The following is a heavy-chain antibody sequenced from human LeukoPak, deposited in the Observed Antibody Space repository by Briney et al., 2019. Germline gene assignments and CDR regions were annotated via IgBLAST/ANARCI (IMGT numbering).Heavy chain of an antibody. V-gene: IGHV4-61*02. J-gene: IGHJ6*03. CDR1: GGSISSGSYY. Sequence: SQTLSLTCTVSGGSISSGSYYWSWIRQPAGKGLEWIGRIYTSGSTNYNPSLKSRVTISVDTSKNQFSLKLSSVTAADTAVYYCARGPGDNWNGPYYYMDVWGKGTTVTVSS. CDR3: ARGPGDNWNGPYYYMDV. D-gene: IGHD1-20*01. CDR2: IYTSGST.